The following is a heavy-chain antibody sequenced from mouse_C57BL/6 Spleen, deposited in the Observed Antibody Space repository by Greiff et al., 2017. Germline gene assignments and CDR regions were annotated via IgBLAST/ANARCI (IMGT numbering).Heavy chain of an antibody. Sequence: QVHVKQSGAELVKPGASVKISCKASGYAFSSYWMNWVKQRPGKGLEWIGQIYPGDGDTNYNGKFKGKATLTAAKSSSTAYMQLSGLTSEDSAVYFCARGDGNHYYAMDYWGQGTSVTVSS. CDR1: GYAFSSYW. D-gene: IGHD2-1*01. CDR2: IYPGDGDT. J-gene: IGHJ4*01. V-gene: IGHV1-80*01. CDR3: ARGDGNHYYAMDY.